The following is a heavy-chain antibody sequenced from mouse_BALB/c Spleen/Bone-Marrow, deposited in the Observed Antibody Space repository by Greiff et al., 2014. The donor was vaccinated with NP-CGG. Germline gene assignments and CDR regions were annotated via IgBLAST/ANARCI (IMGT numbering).Heavy chain of an antibody. J-gene: IGHJ2*01. CDR1: GYTFTSYW. V-gene: IGHV1-55*01. D-gene: IGHD1-1*02. Sequence: QVHVKQSGAELVKPGTSVKMSCKASGYTFTSYWTHWVKQRPGQGLEWIGDIYPGSDSTNYNEKFKSKATLTVDTSSSTAYMQLSSLTSEDAAVYYCAREKDVVFDYWGQGTTLTVSS. CDR2: IYPGSDST. CDR3: AREKDVVFDY.